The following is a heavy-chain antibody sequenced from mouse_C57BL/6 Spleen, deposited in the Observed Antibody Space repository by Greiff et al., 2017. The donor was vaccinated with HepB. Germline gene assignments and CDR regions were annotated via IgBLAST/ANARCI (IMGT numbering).Heavy chain of an antibody. CDR1: GFTFSSYA. CDR3: ARALFYYGNYVFAY. Sequence: EVQRVESGGGLVKPGGSLKLSCAASGFTFSSYAMSWVRQTPEKRLEWVATISDGGSYTYYPDNVKGRFTISRDNAKNNLYLQMSHLKSEDTAMYYCARALFYYGNYVFAYWGQGTLVTVSA. J-gene: IGHJ3*01. D-gene: IGHD2-1*01. V-gene: IGHV5-4*01. CDR2: ISDGGSYT.